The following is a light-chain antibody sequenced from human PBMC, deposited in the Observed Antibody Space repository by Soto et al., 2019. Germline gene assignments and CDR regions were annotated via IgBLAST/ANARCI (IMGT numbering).Light chain of an antibody. CDR1: QAISSS. CDR2: AAS. J-gene: IGKJ1*01. CDR3: QQSYSTPRT. Sequence: DIQMTQSPSSLSASVGDSVTITCRASQAISSSLNWYQQKSGKAPKLLIYAASSLQSGVPSRFSGSGSGSDFTLTISSLQPEDFATYYCQQSYSTPRTFGQGTKVEIK. V-gene: IGKV1-39*01.